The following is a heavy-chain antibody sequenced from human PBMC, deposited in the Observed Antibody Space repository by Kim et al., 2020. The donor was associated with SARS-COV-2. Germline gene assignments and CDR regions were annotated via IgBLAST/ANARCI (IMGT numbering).Heavy chain of an antibody. CDR2: VDHSGNT. Sequence: SETLSLTCAVYGGSFSGYHWSWIRQSPGRGLEWIGEVDHSGNTDYNPSPKSRLTMSVDTSKNQFPLKVNSVTASDTGVYYCAGRHSSLDLEFWAKGTTVT. D-gene: IGHD6-6*01. CDR3: AGRHSSLDLEF. V-gene: IGHV4-34*01. CDR1: GGSFSGYH. J-gene: IGHJ6*03.